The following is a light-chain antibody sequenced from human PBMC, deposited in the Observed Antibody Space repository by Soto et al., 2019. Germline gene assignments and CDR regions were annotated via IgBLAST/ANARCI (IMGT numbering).Light chain of an antibody. CDR3: QSYDSSLSGFYV. CDR2: DVS. V-gene: IGLV2-8*01. J-gene: IGLJ1*01. Sequence: QSVLTQPPSASGSPGQSVTISCTGTNNDIGLYNFVSWYQQHPGKAPKLTIYDVSKRPSGVPDRISGSKSGNTASLTVSGLQAEDEADYYCQSYDSSLSGFYVFGTGTKLTVL. CDR1: NNDIGLYNF.